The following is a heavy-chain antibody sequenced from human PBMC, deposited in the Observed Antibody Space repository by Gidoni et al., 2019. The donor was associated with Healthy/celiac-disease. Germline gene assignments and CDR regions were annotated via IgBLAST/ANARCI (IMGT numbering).Heavy chain of an antibody. Sequence: EVQLLESGGGLVQPGGSLRLSCAASGFTFSSYAMGWVRQAPGKGLEWVSATSGSGGSTYYADSVKGRFTISRDNSKNTLYLQMNSLRAEDTAVYYCATDSSGYYSNDAFDIWGQGTMVTVSS. CDR2: TSGSGGST. CDR1: GFTFSSYA. D-gene: IGHD3-22*01. V-gene: IGHV3-23*01. CDR3: ATDSSGYYSNDAFDI. J-gene: IGHJ3*02.